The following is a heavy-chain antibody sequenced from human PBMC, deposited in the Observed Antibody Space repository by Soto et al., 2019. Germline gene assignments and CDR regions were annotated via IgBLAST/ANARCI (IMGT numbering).Heavy chain of an antibody. V-gene: IGHV1-3*01. CDR2: INAGNGNT. D-gene: IGHD6-19*01. CDR3: ARDPSYSSGWYALNWFDP. CDR1: GYTFTRYA. J-gene: IGHJ5*02. Sequence: ASVKVSCKASGYTFTRYAMHWVRQAPGQRLEWMGWINAGNGNTKYSQKFQGRVTITRDTSASTAYMELSSLRSEDTAVYYCARDPSYSSGWYALNWFDPWGQGTLVTVSS.